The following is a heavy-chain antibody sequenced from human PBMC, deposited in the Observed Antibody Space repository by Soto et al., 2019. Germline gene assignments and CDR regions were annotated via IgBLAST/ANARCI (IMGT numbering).Heavy chain of an antibody. CDR2: IIPIFGTS. CDR3: ARDVLLVVVSDISAAGWLDP. Sequence: QLQLVQSGAEVKKPGSSVNVSCKTSGGSFSSNTITWVRQAPGQGLEWMGGIIPIFGTSNYAQKFQGRVTITADESTNTFYSELSRLRYEDTAVYYCARDVLLVVVSDISAAGWLDPWGQGPMVTGSS. CDR1: GGSFSSNT. D-gene: IGHD2-21*02. J-gene: IGHJ5*02. V-gene: IGHV1-69*01.